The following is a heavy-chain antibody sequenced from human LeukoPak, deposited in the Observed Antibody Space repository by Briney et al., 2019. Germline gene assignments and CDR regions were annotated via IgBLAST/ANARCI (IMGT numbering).Heavy chain of an antibody. CDR1: GFTFSSFW. V-gene: IGHV3-7*01. CDR3: ARRYYFDSSGLHWRNPFDI. J-gene: IGHJ3*02. D-gene: IGHD3-22*01. Sequence: GGSLRLSCAASGFTFSSFWMTWVRQAPGKGLEWVANIRQDGGETYYVDSVKGRFTISRDNAKTSLYLQMTSLRAEDAAVYYCARRYYFDSSGLHWRNPFDIWGQGTMVAVSS. CDR2: IRQDGGET.